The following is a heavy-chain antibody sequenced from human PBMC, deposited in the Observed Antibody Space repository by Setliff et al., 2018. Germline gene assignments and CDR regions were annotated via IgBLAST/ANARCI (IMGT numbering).Heavy chain of an antibody. Sequence: GGSLRLSCDVSGSTFSTYDMHWVRQAPGKGLEWVAAVSFDGRNKYYEDSVKGRFTISRDDSKNTLYLQMNSLRPEDTAVYYCARERGIAVAGSDYYGMDVWGQGTTVTVSS. J-gene: IGHJ6*02. V-gene: IGHV3-30*03. D-gene: IGHD6-19*01. CDR2: VSFDGRNK. CDR3: ARERGIAVAGSDYYGMDV. CDR1: GSTFSTYD.